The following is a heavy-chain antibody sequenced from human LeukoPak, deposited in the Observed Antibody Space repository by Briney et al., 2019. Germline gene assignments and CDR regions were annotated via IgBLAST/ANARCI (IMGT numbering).Heavy chain of an antibody. CDR1: GYTFTSYY. J-gene: IGHJ4*02. Sequence: ASVKVSCKASGYTFTSYYMHWVRQAPGQGLEWMGIINPSGGSTRYAQKFQGRVTMTRDTSTSTVYMEMSSLRSEDTAVYYCARDRYYYDSSGYMRGISFDYWGQGTLVTVSS. V-gene: IGHV1-46*01. D-gene: IGHD3-22*01. CDR3: ARDRYYYDSSGYMRGISFDY. CDR2: INPSGGST.